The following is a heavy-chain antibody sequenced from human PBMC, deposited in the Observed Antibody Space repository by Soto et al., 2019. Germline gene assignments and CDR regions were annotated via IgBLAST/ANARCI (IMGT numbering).Heavy chain of an antibody. CDR1: GYTFTGYY. Sequence: ASVKVSCKASGYTFTGYYMHWVRQAPGQGLEWMGWINPNSGGTNYAQKFQGRVTMTRDTSISTAYMELSRLRSDDTAVYYCAREVQQQLVRTDAFDIWGQGTMVTV. J-gene: IGHJ3*02. D-gene: IGHD6-13*01. CDR2: INPNSGGT. V-gene: IGHV1-2*02. CDR3: AREVQQQLVRTDAFDI.